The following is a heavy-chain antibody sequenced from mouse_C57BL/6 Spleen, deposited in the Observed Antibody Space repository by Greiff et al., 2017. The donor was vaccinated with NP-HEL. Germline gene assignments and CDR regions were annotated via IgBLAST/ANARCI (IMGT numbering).Heavy chain of an antibody. V-gene: IGHV1-26*01. Sequence: VQLKQSGPELVKPGASVKISCKASGYTFTDYYMNWVKQSHGKSLEWIGDINPNNGGTSYNQKFKGKATLTVDKSSSTAYMELRSLTSEDSAVYYCARDYGYDDYAMDYWGQGTSVTVSS. CDR3: ARDYGYDDYAMDY. CDR1: GYTFTDYY. D-gene: IGHD2-2*01. CDR2: INPNNGGT. J-gene: IGHJ4*01.